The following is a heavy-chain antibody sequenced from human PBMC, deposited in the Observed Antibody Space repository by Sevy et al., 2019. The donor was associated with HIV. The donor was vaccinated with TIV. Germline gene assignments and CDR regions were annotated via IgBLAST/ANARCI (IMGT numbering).Heavy chain of an antibody. CDR1: GFTFSSYA. D-gene: IGHD6-13*01. CDR3: AKDRVWELGDAFDI. J-gene: IGHJ3*02. Sequence: GGSLRLSCAASGFTFSSYAMNRVRQAPGKGLEWVSGLSGSGGSTNYADSVKGRFTISRDNSKNTLYLQMSSLRAEDTAVYYCAKDRVWELGDAFDIWGQGTMVTVSS. V-gene: IGHV3-23*01. CDR2: LSGSGGST.